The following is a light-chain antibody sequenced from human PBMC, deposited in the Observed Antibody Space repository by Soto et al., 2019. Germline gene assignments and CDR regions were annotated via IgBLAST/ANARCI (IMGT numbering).Light chain of an antibody. CDR3: GTWDSSLSAEV. J-gene: IGLJ2*01. Sequence: QSVLTQPPSVSAAPGQKVTISCSGSSSNIGNNYVSWYQQLSGTAPKLLIYDNNKRPSGIPDRFSGSKSGTSATLGITGLQTGDEADYYCGTWDSSLSAEVFGGGTKVTVL. CDR2: DNN. CDR1: SSNIGNNY. V-gene: IGLV1-51*01.